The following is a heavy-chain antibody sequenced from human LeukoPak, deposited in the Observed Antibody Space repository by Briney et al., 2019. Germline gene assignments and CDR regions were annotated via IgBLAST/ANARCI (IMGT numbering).Heavy chain of an antibody. Sequence: GGSLRLSCAASGFTFSSYAMHWVRQAPGKGLEWVAVISYDGSNKYYADSVKGRFTISRDNSKNTLYLQMNSLGAEDTAVYYCARDRRYTAMALDYWGQGTLVTVSS. J-gene: IGHJ4*02. CDR2: ISYDGSNK. D-gene: IGHD5-18*01. CDR1: GFTFSSYA. CDR3: ARDRRYTAMALDY. V-gene: IGHV3-30-3*01.